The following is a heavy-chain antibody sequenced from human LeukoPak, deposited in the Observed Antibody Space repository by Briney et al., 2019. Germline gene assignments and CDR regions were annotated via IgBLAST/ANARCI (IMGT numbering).Heavy chain of an antibody. CDR1: GGSITTTN. J-gene: IGHJ4*02. Sequence: PSETLSLTCGVSGGSITTTNFWSWVRQTPGQGLEWVSAISGRGETTFYADSVKGRFTISRDNSKNTLYLQVNSLRAADTAIYYCAKVQEMQTILPPFHYWGQGTLVTVSS. CDR3: AKVQEMQTILPPFHY. D-gene: IGHD5-24*01. V-gene: IGHV3-23*01. CDR2: ISGRGETT.